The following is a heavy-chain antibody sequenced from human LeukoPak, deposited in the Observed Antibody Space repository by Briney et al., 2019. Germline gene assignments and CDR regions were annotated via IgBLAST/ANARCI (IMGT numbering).Heavy chain of an antibody. D-gene: IGHD3-9*01. CDR2: ISSSSSYI. CDR3: ARGPELRYFDWSDY. CDR1: GFTFSSYS. J-gene: IGHJ4*02. Sequence: PGGSLRLSCAASGFTFSSYSMNWVRQAPGKGLEWVSSISSSSSYIYYADSAKGRFTTSRDNAKNSLYLQMNSLRAEDTAVYYCARGPELRYFDWSDYWGQGTLVTVSS. V-gene: IGHV3-21*01.